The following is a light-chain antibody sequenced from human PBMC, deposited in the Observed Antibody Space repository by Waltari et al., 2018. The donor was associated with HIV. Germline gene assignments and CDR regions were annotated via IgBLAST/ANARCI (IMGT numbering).Light chain of an antibody. Sequence: QSVLTQPPLVSSAPGQSVSISCSGISSNIGRNAVNWYQQLPGKPPKLLIYFDDLLFSGVSIRFSASKSGTSASLAVSGLRSEDEADYYCSTWDDSLNAILFGGGTRLTV. CDR1: SSNIGRNA. CDR2: FDD. CDR3: STWDDSLNAIL. J-gene: IGLJ2*01. V-gene: IGLV1-36*01.